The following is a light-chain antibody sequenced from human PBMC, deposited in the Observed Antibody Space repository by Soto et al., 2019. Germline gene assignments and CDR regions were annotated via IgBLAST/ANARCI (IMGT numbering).Light chain of an antibody. CDR2: DAS. J-gene: IGKJ5*01. CDR1: QSVNSY. CDR3: QQRYNLIT. V-gene: IGKV3-11*01. Sequence: EIVLTQSPATLSLSPGERATLSCRASQSVNSYLAWYQLKPGQAPRLLIYDASNRATGILDRFSGSGSGTDFTLTISSLEPEDFAVYYCQQRYNLITFGQGTRLEIK.